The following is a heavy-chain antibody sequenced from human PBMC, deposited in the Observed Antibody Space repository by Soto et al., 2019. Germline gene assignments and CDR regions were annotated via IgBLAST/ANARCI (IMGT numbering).Heavy chain of an antibody. Sequence: SETLSLTCTVSGGSISSGDYYWSWIRQPPGKGLEWIGYIYYSGSTYYNQSLKSRVTISVDTSKNQFSLKLSSVTAADTAVYYCARGSRSYYDFWSGYYHYYYYGMDVWGQGTTVTVSS. CDR1: GGSISSGDYY. J-gene: IGHJ6*02. CDR3: ARGSRSYYDFWSGYYHYYYYGMDV. D-gene: IGHD3-3*01. CDR2: IYYSGST. V-gene: IGHV4-30-4*08.